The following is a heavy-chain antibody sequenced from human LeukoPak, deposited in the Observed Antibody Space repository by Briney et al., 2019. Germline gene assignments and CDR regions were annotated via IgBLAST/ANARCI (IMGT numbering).Heavy chain of an antibody. CDR3: ARSYCGGDCYSGGGIVYY. CDR2: IYHSGRA. CDR1: GGSISGYY. V-gene: IGHV4-4*09. Sequence: SETLSLTWTVAGGSISGYYSSWIRQPPGKGLEWIGYIYHSGRANYNPSLRSRVTTSVDTSKNQFSLKLSSVAAADTAVYYCARSYCGGDCYSGGGIVYYWGQGTLVTVSS. D-gene: IGHD2-21*02. J-gene: IGHJ4*02.